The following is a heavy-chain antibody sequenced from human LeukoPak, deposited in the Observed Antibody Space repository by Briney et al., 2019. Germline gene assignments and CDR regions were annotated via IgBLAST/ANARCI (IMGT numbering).Heavy chain of an antibody. V-gene: IGHV3-21*01. D-gene: IGHD1-26*01. Sequence: GGSLRLSCTASGFTFNNYNMNWVRQAPGKALEWVSSITSSGTYIFYADSVKGRFTISRDNAKNSLYLQMNSLGPEDTAVYYCARDPYSGNYGNYYYYYMDVWGKGTTVTISS. CDR1: GFTFNNYN. CDR3: ARDPYSGNYGNYYYYYMDV. J-gene: IGHJ6*03. CDR2: ITSSGTYI.